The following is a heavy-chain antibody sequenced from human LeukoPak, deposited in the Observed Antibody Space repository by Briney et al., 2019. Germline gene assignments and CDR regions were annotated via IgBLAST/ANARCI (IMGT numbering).Heavy chain of an antibody. D-gene: IGHD6-19*01. CDR1: GGSFSGYY. V-gene: IGHV4-34*01. Sequence: PSETLSLTCAVYGGSFSGYYWSWIRQPPGKGLEWIGEINHSGSTNYNPSLKSRVTISVDTSKNQFSLKLSSVTAADTAVYYCARAGPKQWLVRRPFDYWGQGTLVTVSS. CDR3: ARAGPKQWLVRRPFDY. CDR2: INHSGST. J-gene: IGHJ4*02.